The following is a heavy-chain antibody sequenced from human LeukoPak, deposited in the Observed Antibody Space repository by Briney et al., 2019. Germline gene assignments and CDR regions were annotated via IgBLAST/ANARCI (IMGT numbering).Heavy chain of an antibody. CDR1: GFTFSSYW. V-gene: IGHV3-30*02. Sequence: GGSLRLSCAASGFTFSSYWMSWVRQAPGKGLEWVAFIRYDGSNKYYADSVKGRFTISRDNSKNTLYLQMNSLRAEDTAVYYCAKIRYYYDSSGPFDYWGRGTLATVSS. CDR2: IRYDGSNK. J-gene: IGHJ4*02. CDR3: AKIRYYYDSSGPFDY. D-gene: IGHD3-22*01.